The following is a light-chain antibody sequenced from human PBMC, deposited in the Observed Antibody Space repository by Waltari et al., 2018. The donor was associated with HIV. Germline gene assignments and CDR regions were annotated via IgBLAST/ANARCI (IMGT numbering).Light chain of an antibody. J-gene: IGLJ3*02. CDR1: SSDVGGYTY. Sequence: QSALTQPASVSGSPGQSITISCTGTSSDVGGYTYVSWYQHHPGNAPKLIIYEVCYRPSGVSDRFSGSKSGNTASLTISGLQAEDETDHYCSSYTSSSTWVFGGGTKLTVL. CDR2: EVC. CDR3: SSYTSSSTWV. V-gene: IGLV2-14*01.